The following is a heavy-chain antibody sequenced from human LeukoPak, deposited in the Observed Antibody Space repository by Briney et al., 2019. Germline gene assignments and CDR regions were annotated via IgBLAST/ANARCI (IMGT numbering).Heavy chain of an antibody. Sequence: SETLSLTCSVSGGSISTYYWSWIRQPAGKGLEWIGRMYTTGGTNYNPSLKSRVTISVDTSKNQFSLKLSSVTAADTAVYYCARSVGSSSWSRVWYFDLWGRGTLVTVSS. J-gene: IGHJ2*01. CDR1: GGSISTYY. CDR2: MYTTGGT. CDR3: ARSVGSSSWSRVWYFDL. V-gene: IGHV4-4*07. D-gene: IGHD6-13*01.